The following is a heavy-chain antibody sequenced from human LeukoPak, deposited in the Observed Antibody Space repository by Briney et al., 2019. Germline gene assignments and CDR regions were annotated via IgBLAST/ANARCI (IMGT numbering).Heavy chain of an antibody. CDR2: INAGNGNT. CDR1: GYTFTSYA. D-gene: IGHD3-16*01. J-gene: IGHJ6*02. Sequence: ASVKVSCKASGYTFTSYAMHWVRQAPGQRLEWMGWINAGNGNTKYSQKFQARVTITRDTSASTAYMELSSLRSEDTAVYYCARGSAFVYYYGMDVWGQGTTVTVSS. V-gene: IGHV1-3*01. CDR3: ARGSAFVYYYGMDV.